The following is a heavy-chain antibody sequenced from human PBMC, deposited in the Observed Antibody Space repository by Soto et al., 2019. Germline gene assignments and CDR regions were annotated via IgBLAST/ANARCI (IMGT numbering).Heavy chain of an antibody. CDR1: GFTFSNYV. V-gene: IGHV3-23*01. Sequence: EVQLLESGGGLAQPGGSLRLSCAASGFTFSNYVMTWVRQPPGKGLEWVSTISGRSSSTYYADSVKGRFTISRDNSKTTLYLQMDSLGPDDTAVYYCAKGFSGYDYSVDYWGQGTRVSVSS. J-gene: IGHJ4*02. CDR3: AKGFSGYDYSVDY. D-gene: IGHD5-12*01. CDR2: ISGRSSST.